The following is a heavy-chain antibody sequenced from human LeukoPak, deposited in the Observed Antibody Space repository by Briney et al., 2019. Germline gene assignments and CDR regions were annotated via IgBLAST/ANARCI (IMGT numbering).Heavy chain of an antibody. CDR1: GFTFSSYA. CDR3: ARDLDWGAFDA. J-gene: IGHJ5*02. D-gene: IGHD3-9*01. V-gene: IGHV3-23*01. Sequence: GGSLRLSCAASGFTFSSYAMSWVRQAPGKGLEWVSAISGSGGSTYYADSVKGRFTISRDNSKNTVSLQMNSLRAEDTALYYCARDLDWGAFDAWGQGTLVTVSS. CDR2: ISGSGGST.